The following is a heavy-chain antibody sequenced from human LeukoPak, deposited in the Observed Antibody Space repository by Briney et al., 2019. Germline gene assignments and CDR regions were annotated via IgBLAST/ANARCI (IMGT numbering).Heavy chain of an antibody. J-gene: IGHJ4*02. CDR1: GGSISSSSYY. CDR2: SYYSGST. Sequence: PSETLSLTCTVSGGSISSSSYYWGWIRQPPGKGLEWIGTSYYSGSTYYNPSLKSRVTISADTSKNQFSLKLSSVTAADTGLYFFGRTPQGAGGRGIDYWGQGTLVTVSS. V-gene: IGHV4-39*01. D-gene: IGHD2-15*01. CDR3: GRTPQGAGGRGIDY.